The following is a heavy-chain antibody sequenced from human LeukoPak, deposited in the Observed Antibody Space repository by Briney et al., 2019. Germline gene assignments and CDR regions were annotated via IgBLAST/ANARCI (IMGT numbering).Heavy chain of an antibody. J-gene: IGHJ6*02. CDR3: ATLGGFDWHYYGMDV. CDR2: INPNSGGT. D-gene: IGHD3-9*01. CDR1: GYTFTGYY. V-gene: IGHV1-2*03. Sequence: EASVKVSCKASGYTFTGYYMHWVQQAPGQGLEWMGWINPNSGGTNYAQKFQGRVTMTRDTSISTAYMELSRLRSDDTAVYYCATLGGFDWHYYGMDVWGQGTTVTVSS.